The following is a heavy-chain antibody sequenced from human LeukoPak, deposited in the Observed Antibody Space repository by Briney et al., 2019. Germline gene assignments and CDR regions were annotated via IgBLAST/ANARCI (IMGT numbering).Heavy chain of an antibody. CDR1: GYTFSDYT. CDR3: ASRPYSYSSKDYYFYYMDG. J-gene: IGHJ6*03. Sequence: SVKVSCKTSGYTFSDYTINWVRQAPGQGLEWMGVFIPILGTANSTQQFQDRVTITADISTNTVYMELSSLRSEDTAVYYCASRPYSYSSKDYYFYYMDGWGKGTTVTVYS. D-gene: IGHD1-26*01. CDR2: FIPILGTA. V-gene: IGHV1-69*08.